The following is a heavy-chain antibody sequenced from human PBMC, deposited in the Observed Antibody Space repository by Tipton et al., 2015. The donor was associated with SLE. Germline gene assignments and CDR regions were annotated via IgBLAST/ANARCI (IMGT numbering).Heavy chain of an antibody. CDR3: ARHYRETTTFHYFHYGMDV. Sequence: TLSLTCTVSGGSISSGSYYWSWIRQPPGKGLEWIAYIYYSGSTQYNPSLKSRVTISVDTSKNQFSLEVRSVTAADTAVYYCARHYRETTTFHYFHYGMDVWGQGTTVTVFS. D-gene: IGHD4-17*01. CDR2: IYYSGST. V-gene: IGHV4-61*01. J-gene: IGHJ6*02. CDR1: GGSISSGSYY.